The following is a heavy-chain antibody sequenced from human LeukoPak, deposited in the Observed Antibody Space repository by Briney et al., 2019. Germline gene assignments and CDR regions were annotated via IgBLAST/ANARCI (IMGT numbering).Heavy chain of an antibody. Sequence: ASVKVSCKASGYTFTSYYMHWVRQAPGQGLEWMGIINPSGGSTSYAQKFQGRVTMTRDTSTSTVYMELSSLRSEDTAVYYCATLLPTYCSSTSCYDDAFDIWGQGTMVTVSS. D-gene: IGHD2-2*01. CDR3: ATLLPTYCSSTSCYDDAFDI. J-gene: IGHJ3*02. V-gene: IGHV1-46*01. CDR1: GYTFTSYY. CDR2: INPSGGST.